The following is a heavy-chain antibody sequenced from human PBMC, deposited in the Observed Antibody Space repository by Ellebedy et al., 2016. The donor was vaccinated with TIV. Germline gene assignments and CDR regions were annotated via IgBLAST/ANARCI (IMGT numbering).Heavy chain of an antibody. J-gene: IGHJ6*02. CDR1: GFTFSSYS. CDR3: AKDGGIWVCDFWSGYYVPYYYYGMDV. D-gene: IGHD3-3*01. V-gene: IGHV3-48*01. Sequence: GESLKISCAASGFTFSSYSMNWVRQAPGQGLEWVSYISSSSSTIYYADSVKGRFTISRDNSKNTLYLQMNSLRAEDTAVYYCAKDGGIWVCDFWSGYYVPYYYYGMDVWGQGTTVTVSS. CDR2: ISSSSSTI.